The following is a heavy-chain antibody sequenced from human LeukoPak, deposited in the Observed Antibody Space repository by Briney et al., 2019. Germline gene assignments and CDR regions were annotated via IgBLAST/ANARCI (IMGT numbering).Heavy chain of an antibody. Sequence: SETLSLTCTVSGGSISSYYWSWIRQPAGKGLEWIGRIYTSGSTNYNPSLKSRVTMSVDTSKNQFSLTLSSVTAADTAVYYCARATDTAMVDDAFDIWGQGTMVTVSS. CDR2: IYTSGST. CDR1: GGSISSYY. J-gene: IGHJ3*02. D-gene: IGHD5-18*01. V-gene: IGHV4-4*07. CDR3: ARATDTAMVDDAFDI.